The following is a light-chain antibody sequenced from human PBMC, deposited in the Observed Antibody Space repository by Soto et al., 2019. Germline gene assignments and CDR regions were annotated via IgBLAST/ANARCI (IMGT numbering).Light chain of an antibody. V-gene: IGKV3-11*01. CDR3: QQRSDWIT. CDR2: DAS. Sequence: EIVLTQSPATLSLSPGERATLSCRASQSVSNSLAWFQQKPGQAPRLLIYDASNRATGIPARFSGSGSGTDFTLTISSLEPEEFAVYYCQQRSDWITFGQGTRLEIK. CDR1: QSVSNS. J-gene: IGKJ5*01.